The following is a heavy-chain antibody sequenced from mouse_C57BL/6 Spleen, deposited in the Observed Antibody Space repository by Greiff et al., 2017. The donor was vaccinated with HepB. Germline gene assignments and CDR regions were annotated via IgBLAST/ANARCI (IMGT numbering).Heavy chain of an antibody. CDR3: ARHGHYGSSYDAMDY. V-gene: IGHV5-9*01. CDR2: ISGGGGNT. CDR1: GFTFSSYT. Sequence: DVMLVESGGGLVKPGGSLKLSCAASGFTFSSYTMSWVRQTPEKRLEWVATISGGGGNTYYPDSVKGRFTISRDNAKNTLYLQMSSLRSEDTALYYCARHGHYGSSYDAMDYWGQGTSVTVSS. J-gene: IGHJ4*01. D-gene: IGHD1-1*01.